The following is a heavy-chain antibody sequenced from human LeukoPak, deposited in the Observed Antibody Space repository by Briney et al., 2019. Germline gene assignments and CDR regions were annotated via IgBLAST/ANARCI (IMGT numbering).Heavy chain of an antibody. CDR2: IYPGDSDT. Sequence: GESLKISCKGSGYSFTSYWIGWVRQMPGKGLEWMGIIYPGDSDTRYSPSFQGQVTISADKSISTAYLQWSSLKASDTAMYYCARHVTYYYDSSGYYKGGLDYWGQGTLVTVSS. J-gene: IGHJ4*02. V-gene: IGHV5-51*01. D-gene: IGHD3-22*01. CDR1: GYSFTSYW. CDR3: ARHVTYYYDSSGYYKGGLDY.